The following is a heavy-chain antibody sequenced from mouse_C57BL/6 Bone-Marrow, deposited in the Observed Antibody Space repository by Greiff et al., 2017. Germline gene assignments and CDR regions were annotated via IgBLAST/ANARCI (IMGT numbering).Heavy chain of an antibody. CDR2: INPGSGGT. V-gene: IGHV1-54*01. Sequence: VKLMESGAELVRPGASVKVSCKASGYAFTNYLIEWVKQRAGQGLEWIGVINPGSGGTNYNEKFKGKATLTADKSSSTAYMQLSSLTSEDSAVYCCAREAARPWFFDVWGSGKTVTV. J-gene: IGHJ1*01. CDR1: GYAFTNYL. CDR3: AREAARPWFFDV. D-gene: IGHD6-1*01.